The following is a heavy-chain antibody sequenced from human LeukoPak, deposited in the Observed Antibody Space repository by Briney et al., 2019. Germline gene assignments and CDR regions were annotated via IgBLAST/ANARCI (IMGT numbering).Heavy chain of an antibody. D-gene: IGHD5-12*01. CDR1: GFTFSSYW. V-gene: IGHV3-7*01. CDR3: ASGGYSGYD. Sequence: QPGGSLRLSCAASGFTFSSYWMSWARQAPGKGLEWVANIRQDGSEKYYVDSVKGRFTISRDNAKNSLYLQMNSLRAEDTAVYYCASGGYSGYDWGQGTLVTVSS. J-gene: IGHJ4*02. CDR2: IRQDGSEK.